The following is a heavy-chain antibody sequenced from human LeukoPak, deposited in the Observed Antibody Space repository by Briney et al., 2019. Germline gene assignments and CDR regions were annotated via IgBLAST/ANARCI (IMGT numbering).Heavy chain of an antibody. CDR1: GFTFGSNG. J-gene: IGHJ4*02. Sequence: GGSLRLSCAASGFTFGSNGMNWVRQAPGKGLEWVSYISSSSGTIYYADSVKGRFTISRDNAKNSLYLQMNGLRAEDAAVYYCARDWFNDYWGQGTLVTVSS. CDR3: ARDWFNDY. V-gene: IGHV3-48*01. D-gene: IGHD3-10*01. CDR2: ISSSSGTI.